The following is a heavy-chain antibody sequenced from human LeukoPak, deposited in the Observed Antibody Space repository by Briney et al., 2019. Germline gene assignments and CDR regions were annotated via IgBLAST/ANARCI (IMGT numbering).Heavy chain of an antibody. CDR1: GYTFTSYG. D-gene: IGHD1-26*01. CDR2: ISAYNGNT. J-gene: IGHJ4*02. CDR3: ARDRPPTSMYSGSYYRDY. V-gene: IGHV1-18*01. Sequence: ASVKVSCKASGYTFTSYGISWVRQAPGQGLEWMGWISAYNGNTNYAQKLQGRVTMTTDTSTSTAYMELRSLRSDDTAVYYCARDRPPTSMYSGSYYRDYWGQGTLVTVSS.